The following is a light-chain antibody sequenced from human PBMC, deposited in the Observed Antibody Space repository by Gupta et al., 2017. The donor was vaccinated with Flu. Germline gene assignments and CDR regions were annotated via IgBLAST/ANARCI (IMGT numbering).Light chain of an antibody. CDR3: QRDYNLPFT. V-gene: IGKV1-33*01. J-gene: IGKJ3*01. CDR1: QDISHY. CDR2: DAS. Sequence: DIQMTQSPSSLSASVGDRVTITCQASQDISHYLSWYQHKPGKAPKLLIYDASNLEAGVPSRFSGSGSGTDFTFTISSLQPEDLATYYCQRDYNLPFTFGHGTKVDIK.